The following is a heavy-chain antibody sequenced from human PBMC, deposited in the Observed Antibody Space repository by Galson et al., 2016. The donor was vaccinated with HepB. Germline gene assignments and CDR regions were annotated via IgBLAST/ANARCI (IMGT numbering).Heavy chain of an antibody. J-gene: IGHJ2*01. CDR2: ISSRSNYI. CDR1: GFTFSSYS. CDR3: ASDFEDYGDSNVGYFDL. D-gene: IGHD4-17*01. V-gene: IGHV3-21*01. Sequence: SLRLSCAASGFTFSSYSMNWVRQAPGKGLEWVSSISSRSNYIFYTDSVRGRFTISRDNAKNSLHLQMSSLRAEDTALYYCASDFEDYGDSNVGYFDLWGRGTLVIVSS.